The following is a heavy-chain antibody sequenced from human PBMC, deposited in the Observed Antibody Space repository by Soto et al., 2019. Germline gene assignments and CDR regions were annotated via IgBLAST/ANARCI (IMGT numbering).Heavy chain of an antibody. CDR1: GYTFTGYY. V-gene: IGHV1-2*04. CDR3: ARDLGRGRLELRHNWFDP. CDR2: INPNSGGT. D-gene: IGHD1-7*01. Sequence: QVQLVQSGAEVKKPGASVKVSCKASGYTFTGYYMHWVRQAPGQGLEWMGWINPNSGGTNYAQKFQGWVTMTRDTSISTAYMELSRLRSDDTAVYYCARDLGRGRLELRHNWFDPWGQGTLVTVSS. J-gene: IGHJ5*02.